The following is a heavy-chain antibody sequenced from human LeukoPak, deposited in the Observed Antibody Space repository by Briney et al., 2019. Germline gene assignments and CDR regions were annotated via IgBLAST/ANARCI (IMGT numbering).Heavy chain of an antibody. CDR3: ARGPIGAVAGPLRFDP. CDR2: IHHSGNT. Sequence: SETLSLTCTVSGYSISSGFYWGWIRQPPGKGLEWIGSIHHSGNTYYNPSLKGRVTISVDTSKNQFSLKLSSVTAADTAVYYCARGPIGAVAGPLRFDPWGQGTLVTVSS. V-gene: IGHV4-38-2*02. J-gene: IGHJ5*02. D-gene: IGHD6-19*01. CDR1: GYSISSGFY.